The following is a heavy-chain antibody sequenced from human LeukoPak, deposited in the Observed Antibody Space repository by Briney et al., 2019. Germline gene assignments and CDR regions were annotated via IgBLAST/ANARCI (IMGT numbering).Heavy chain of an antibody. D-gene: IGHD2-2*02. CDR2: TIPLVGIE. CDR3: ARVQAVGVPIAIDAYYDYGMDI. Sequence: SVKVSRMSSGGTLSRSAFIWVRQAPGQGLEWMGRTIPLVGIEHYAQKLQGRVTITADRSTSTAFMELNSLRSADIAVYYCARVQAVGVPIAIDAYYDYGMDIWGQGTTVTVSS. V-gene: IGHV1-69*04. CDR1: GGTLSRSA. J-gene: IGHJ6*02.